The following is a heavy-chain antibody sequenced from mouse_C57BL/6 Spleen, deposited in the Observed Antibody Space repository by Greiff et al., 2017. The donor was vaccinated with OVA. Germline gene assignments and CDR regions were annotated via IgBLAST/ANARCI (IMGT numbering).Heavy chain of an antibody. V-gene: IGHV5-17*01. D-gene: IGHD1-1*01. Sequence: EVKLVESGGGLVKPGGSLKLSCAASGFTFSDYGMHWVRQAPEKGLEWVAYISSGSSTIYYADTVKGRFTISRDNAKNTLFLQLTSLRSEDAAVYYCARTLRAMDYWGQGTSVTVSS. CDR2: ISSGSSTI. CDR3: ARTLRAMDY. CDR1: GFTFSDYG. J-gene: IGHJ4*01.